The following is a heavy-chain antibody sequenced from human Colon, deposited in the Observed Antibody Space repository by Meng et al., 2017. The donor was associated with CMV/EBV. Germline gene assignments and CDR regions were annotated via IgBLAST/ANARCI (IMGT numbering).Heavy chain of an antibody. Sequence: VQGLLKHSRTLSFYCTVCVGSSSGSSYYWGLISQPPGKGMEWIGSIYYRGSTYYNPSLKSRVTISVDTSKNQFSLKLSSVTAADTAVYYCARATLTIFGVVIPPHWFDPWGQGTLVTVSS. CDR3: ARATLTIFGVVIPPHWFDP. CDR2: IYYRGST. V-gene: IGHV4-39*07. J-gene: IGHJ5*02. D-gene: IGHD3-3*01. CDR1: VGSSSGSSYY.